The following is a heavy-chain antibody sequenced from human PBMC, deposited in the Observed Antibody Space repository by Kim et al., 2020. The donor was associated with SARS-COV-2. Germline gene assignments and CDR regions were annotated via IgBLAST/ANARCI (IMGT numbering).Heavy chain of an antibody. CDR2: ISAYNGNT. Sequence: ASVKVSCKASGYTFTSYGISWVRQAPGQGLEWMGWISAYNGNTNYAQKLQGRVTMTTDTSTSTAYMELRSLRSDDTAVYYCARVWGWRGYYDSSGYQVDYWGQGTLVTVSS. V-gene: IGHV1-18*04. CDR3: ARVWGWRGYYDSSGYQVDY. D-gene: IGHD3-22*01. CDR1: GYTFTSYG. J-gene: IGHJ4*02.